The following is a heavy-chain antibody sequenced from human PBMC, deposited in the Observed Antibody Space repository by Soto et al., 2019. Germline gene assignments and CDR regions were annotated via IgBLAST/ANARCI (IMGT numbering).Heavy chain of an antibody. CDR1: GFTFSSYA. V-gene: IGHV3-23*01. D-gene: IGHD2-2*01. CDR2: ISGSGGST. Sequence: PGGSLRLSCAASGFTFSSYAMSWVRQAPGKGLEWVSAISGSGGSTYYADSVKGRFTISRDNSKDTLYLQMNGLRAEDTAVYYCAKGADIVVVPAAMGAFDISGQGTMVTVSS. CDR3: AKGADIVVVPAAMGAFDI. J-gene: IGHJ3*02.